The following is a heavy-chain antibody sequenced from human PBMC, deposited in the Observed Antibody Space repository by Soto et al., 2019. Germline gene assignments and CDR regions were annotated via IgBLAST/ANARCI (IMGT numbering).Heavy chain of an antibody. CDR1: GESFSDYY. CDR2: IHHSGST. J-gene: IGHJ4*02. Sequence: PSETLSLTCAVYGESFSDYYWNWIRQPPGKGLEWIGEIHHSGSTNYNPSLKSRVTISVDTSKNQFFLKLSSLTAADTAIYYCASRRAWELLDYWGQGTLVTVSS. D-gene: IGHD1-26*01. CDR3: ASRRAWELLDY. V-gene: IGHV4-34*01.